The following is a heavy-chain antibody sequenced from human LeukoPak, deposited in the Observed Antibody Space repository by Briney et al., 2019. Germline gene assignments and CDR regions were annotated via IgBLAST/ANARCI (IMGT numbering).Heavy chain of an antibody. CDR3: ARDKSWFDP. J-gene: IGHJ5*02. V-gene: IGHV6-1*01. CDR2: TYYRSKWYN. Sequence: HSQTLSLTCAISGDSVSSNSAAWNWISHSPSRDLEWLGRTYYRSKWYNDHAVSVKSRITINPDTSKNQFSLQLNSVTPEDTAVYYCARDKSWFDPWGQGTLVTVSS. CDR1: GDSVSSNSAA.